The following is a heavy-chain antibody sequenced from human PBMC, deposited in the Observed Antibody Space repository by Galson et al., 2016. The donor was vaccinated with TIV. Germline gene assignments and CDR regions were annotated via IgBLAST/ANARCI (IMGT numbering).Heavy chain of an antibody. CDR1: GGTFISYT. CDR2: IIPVLGMT. D-gene: IGHD6-13*01. Sequence: SVKVSCKASGGTFISYTLSWVRQAPGQGLEWMGRIIPVLGMTNYAQNFQGRVTITADRSTGTAYLELSSLKPGDTAVYYCARHQPGYSSRFYPPRGGMDVWGQGTAVTVSS. CDR3: ARHQPGYSSRFYPPRGGMDV. J-gene: IGHJ6*02. V-gene: IGHV1-69*02.